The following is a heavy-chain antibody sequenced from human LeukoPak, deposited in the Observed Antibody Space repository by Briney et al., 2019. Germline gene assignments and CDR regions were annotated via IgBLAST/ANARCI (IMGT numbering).Heavy chain of an antibody. D-gene: IGHD3-9*01. V-gene: IGHV3-30*18. CDR1: GFSFSTYD. J-gene: IGHJ4*02. CDR3: AKGSIDWYYFDY. CDR2: IPSDGSTK. Sequence: GGSLRLSCSPSGFSFSTYDMHWVRQAPGKGPEWVAVIPSDGSTKYWADSAKGRFTISRDNSKNTVYLQMNSLRAEDTAAYYCAKGSIDWYYFDYWGQATLVTVSS.